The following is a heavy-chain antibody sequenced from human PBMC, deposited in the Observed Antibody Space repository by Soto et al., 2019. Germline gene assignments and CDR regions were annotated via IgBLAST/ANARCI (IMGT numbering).Heavy chain of an antibody. D-gene: IGHD3-22*01. CDR1: GGSISSGRYD. J-gene: IGHJ4*02. Sequence: PSETLSLTCTISGGSISSGRYDWSWLRQAPGKGLEWIGYIQNSGSTNYNSPLKSRATISVDTSKNQFSLKLSSVTAADTAVYYCGRTDNNDAWAAWFWGQGILVTVSS. CDR2: IQNSGST. V-gene: IGHV4-61*01. CDR3: GRTDNNDAWAAWF.